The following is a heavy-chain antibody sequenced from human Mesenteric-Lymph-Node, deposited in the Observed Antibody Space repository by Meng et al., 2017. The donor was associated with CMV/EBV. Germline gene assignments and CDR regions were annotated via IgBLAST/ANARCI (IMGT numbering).Heavy chain of an antibody. CDR2: IYYSGST. CDR1: GGSISGGGYY. Sequence: SETLSLTCTVSGGSISGGGYYWSWIRLHPGKGLEWIGYIYYSGSTYYNPSLKSRLTISVDTSKNQFSLNLSSVTAADTAVYYCARAAGDYYYGMDVWGQGTTVTVSS. V-gene: IGHV4-31*03. J-gene: IGHJ6*02. D-gene: IGHD3-10*01. CDR3: ARAAGDYYYGMDV.